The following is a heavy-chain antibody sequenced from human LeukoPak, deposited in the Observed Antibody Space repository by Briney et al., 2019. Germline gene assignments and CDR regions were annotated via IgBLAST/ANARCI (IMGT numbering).Heavy chain of an antibody. CDR3: ASRIVVSPTAIETWFDS. D-gene: IGHD2-21*01. CDR2: IYTSGST. V-gene: IGHV4-4*07. J-gene: IGHJ5*01. CDR1: GGSISSYY. Sequence: KASETPSLTCTVSGGSISSYYWSWIRQPAGKGLEWIGRIYTSGSTNYNPSLKSRVTMSVDTSKNQFSLKLSSVTVADTALSFCASRIVVSPTAIETWFDSWGQGTLVTVS.